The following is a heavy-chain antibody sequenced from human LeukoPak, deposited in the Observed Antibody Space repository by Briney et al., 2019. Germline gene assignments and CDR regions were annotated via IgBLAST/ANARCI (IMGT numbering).Heavy chain of an antibody. J-gene: IGHJ4*02. CDR3: AKELTRMTVAGTFGY. CDR2: FSDTDTGT. D-gene: IGHD6-19*01. CDR1: GFTFSAYA. V-gene: IGHV3-23*01. Sequence: GGSLRLSCAASGFTFSAYAMSWLRQAPGKGLEWVSTFSDTDTGTYYADSVKGRFTISGDTSKNTLYLQMSSLRAEDTAIYYCAKELTRMTVAGTFGYWGQGALVTVSS.